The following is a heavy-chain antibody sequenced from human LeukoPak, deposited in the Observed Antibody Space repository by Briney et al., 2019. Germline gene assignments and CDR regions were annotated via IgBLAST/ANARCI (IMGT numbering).Heavy chain of an antibody. Sequence: GASVKVSCKASGYTFTGYYMHWVRQAPGQGLEWMGWINPNSGGTNYAQKFQGRVTMTRDTSISTAYMELSRLRSDDTAVYYCARDPLHGSYSLAFDIWGKGTMVTVSS. V-gene: IGHV1-2*02. CDR1: GYTFTGYY. CDR2: INPNSGGT. D-gene: IGHD1-26*01. CDR3: ARDPLHGSYSLAFDI. J-gene: IGHJ3*02.